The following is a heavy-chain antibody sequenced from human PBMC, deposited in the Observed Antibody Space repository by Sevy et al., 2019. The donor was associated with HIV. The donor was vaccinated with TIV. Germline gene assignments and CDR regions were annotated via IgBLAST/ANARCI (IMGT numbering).Heavy chain of an antibody. V-gene: IGHV1-69*13. J-gene: IGHJ5*02. CDR2: IIPIFGTT. D-gene: IGHD2-2*01. Sequence: ASVKVSCKASGGTFSSYAISWVRQAPGQGLEWMGGIIPIFGTTNYAQKFQGRVTITADESTSTAYMELSSLRSEDTAVYYCASRLVRPIWGYCSSTSCYSRLDPWGQGTLVTVSS. CDR1: GGTFSSYA. CDR3: ASRLVRPIWGYCSSTSCYSRLDP.